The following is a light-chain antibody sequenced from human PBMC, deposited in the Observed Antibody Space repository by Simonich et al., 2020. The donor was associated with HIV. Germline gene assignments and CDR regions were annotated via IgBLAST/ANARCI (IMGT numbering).Light chain of an antibody. CDR1: QSVRSN. CDR3: QQYNNWPWT. Sequence: EIVMTQSPGTLSVSPGERTTLSCRASQSVRSNVAWYQKKPGQAPRLLIYGTSTRATGIPARFSGSGSGTDFTLTISSMESEDFAVYHCQQYNNWPWTFGQGTKVEIK. V-gene: IGKV3-15*01. J-gene: IGKJ1*01. CDR2: GTS.